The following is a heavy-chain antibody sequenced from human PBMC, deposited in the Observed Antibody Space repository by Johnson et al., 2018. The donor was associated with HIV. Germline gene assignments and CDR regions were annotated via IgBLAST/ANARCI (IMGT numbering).Heavy chain of an antibody. CDR1: DFTFSSYA. Sequence: QVQLVESGGGLVQPGGSLKLACTASDFTFSSYAIHWVRQSPAKGLEWVAVISYDGSDKNYADSVKGRFTISRDNSKNTLCLQMSSLRAEDTAVYYCVRDTEREAFDIWGQGTVVTVSS. J-gene: IGHJ3*02. D-gene: IGHD2-8*02. CDR3: VRDTEREAFDI. V-gene: IGHV3-30*04. CDR2: ISYDGSDK.